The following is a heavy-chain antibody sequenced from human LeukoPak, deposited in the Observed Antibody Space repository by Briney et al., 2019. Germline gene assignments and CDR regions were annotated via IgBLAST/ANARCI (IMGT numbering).Heavy chain of an antibody. D-gene: IGHD3-10*01. CDR2: IYYSGST. V-gene: IGHV4-39*01. CDR3: AINYYGSGCLLDY. Sequence: PSETLSLTCTVSGGSISSSSYYWGWIRQPPGKGLEWIGSIYYSGSTYYNPSLKSRVTISVDTSKNQFSLKLSSVTAADTAVYYCAINYYGSGCLLDYWGQGTLVTVSS. CDR1: GGSISSSSYY. J-gene: IGHJ4*02.